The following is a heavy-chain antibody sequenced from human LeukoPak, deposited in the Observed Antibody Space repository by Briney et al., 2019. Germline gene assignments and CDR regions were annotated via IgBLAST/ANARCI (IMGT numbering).Heavy chain of an antibody. CDR3: ARYGDSGSYGGKNRRQNWFDP. D-gene: IGHD1-26*01. CDR2: INPNSGGT. CDR1: GYTFTGYY. J-gene: IGHJ5*02. V-gene: IGHV1-2*02. Sequence: GAPVKVSCKASGYTFTGYYMHWVRQAPGQGLEWMGWINPNSGGTNYAQKFQGRVTMTRDTSISTAYMELSRLRSDDTAVYYCARYGDSGSYGGKNRRQNWFDPWGQGTLVTVSS.